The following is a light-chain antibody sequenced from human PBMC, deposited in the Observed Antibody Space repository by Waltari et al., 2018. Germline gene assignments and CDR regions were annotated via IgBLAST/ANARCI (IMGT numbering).Light chain of an antibody. CDR3: CSYAGSSYV. Sequence: QSALTQPASVSGSPGQSLPISCTGTSSDAGGYNYVSWYQQRPGKAPKPMIYDVSKRPSGVSYRFSGSKSGNTASLTISGLQAEDEADYYCCSYAGSSYVFGTGTKVTVL. CDR2: DVS. CDR1: SSDAGGYNY. J-gene: IGLJ1*01. V-gene: IGLV2-23*02.